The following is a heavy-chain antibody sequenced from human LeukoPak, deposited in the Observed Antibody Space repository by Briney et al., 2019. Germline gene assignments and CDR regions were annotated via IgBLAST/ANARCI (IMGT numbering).Heavy chain of an antibody. Sequence: PSETLSLTCTVSGGSISSYYWSWIRQPPGKGLEWIGYIYYSGSTNYNPSLKSRVTISVDTSKNQFSLKLSSVTAADTAVYYCARGGHSYGFDYWGQGTLVTVSS. J-gene: IGHJ4*02. CDR1: GGSISSYY. D-gene: IGHD5-18*01. CDR3: ARGGHSYGFDY. CDR2: IYYSGST. V-gene: IGHV4-59*08.